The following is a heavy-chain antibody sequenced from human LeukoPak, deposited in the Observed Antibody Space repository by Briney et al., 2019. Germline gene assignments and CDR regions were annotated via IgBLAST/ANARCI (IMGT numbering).Heavy chain of an antibody. D-gene: IGHD2-15*01. Sequence: EASVKVSCKASGYSFSGHYMHWVRQAPGQGREWMGIINPSGGSTSYAQKFQGRVTMTRDMSTSTVYMELSSLRSEDTAVYYCARAPRITPKAFDIWGQGTMVTVSS. CDR2: INPSGGST. V-gene: IGHV1-46*01. J-gene: IGHJ3*02. CDR1: GYSFSGHY. CDR3: ARAPRITPKAFDI.